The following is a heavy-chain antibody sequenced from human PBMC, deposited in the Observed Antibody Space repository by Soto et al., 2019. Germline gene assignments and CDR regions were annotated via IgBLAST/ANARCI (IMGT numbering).Heavy chain of an antibody. Sequence: QVQLVQSGAEVKKRGASVKVSCKATGYTFTTYDINWVRQATGQGLEWMGWMNPNSGDTGYAQKFQGRVTMTRDTSISTAYMELSTLTSEDTAVYYCVRGLEWLRNYWGQGTLVTVSS. CDR2: MNPNSGDT. J-gene: IGHJ4*02. V-gene: IGHV1-8*01. D-gene: IGHD5-12*01. CDR3: VRGLEWLRNY. CDR1: GYTFTTYD.